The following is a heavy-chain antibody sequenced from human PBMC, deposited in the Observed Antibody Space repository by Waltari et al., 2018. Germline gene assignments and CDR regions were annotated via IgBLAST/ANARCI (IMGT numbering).Heavy chain of an antibody. CDR1: RFIFSNFA. D-gene: IGHD3-3*01. CDR2: ISGTSDKT. Sequence: EVYLLESGGDLVLPGGSLRLSCAASRFIFSNFAMTWVREAPGKGLEWVSSISGTSDKTYYADSVKGRFTISRDNSKNTLYLRINSLRADDTAVYYCAKGRGNKLDFIDGFDIWGQGTMVTVSP. V-gene: IGHV3-23*01. J-gene: IGHJ3*02. CDR3: AKGRGNKLDFIDGFDI.